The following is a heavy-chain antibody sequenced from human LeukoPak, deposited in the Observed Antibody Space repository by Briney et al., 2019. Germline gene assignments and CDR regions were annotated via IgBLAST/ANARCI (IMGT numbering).Heavy chain of an antibody. CDR2: IYYSGST. J-gene: IGHJ4*02. CDR3: AIVHDFWSGEHDY. Sequence: PSQTLSLTCTVSGGSISSGDYYWSWPRPPPGKGLEWIGYIYYSGSTDYNPSLKSRVTISVDTSKNQFSLKLSSGTAADTAGYYCAIVHDFWSGEHDYWGQGTLVTVSS. D-gene: IGHD3-3*01. CDR1: GGSISSGDYY. V-gene: IGHV4-30-4*08.